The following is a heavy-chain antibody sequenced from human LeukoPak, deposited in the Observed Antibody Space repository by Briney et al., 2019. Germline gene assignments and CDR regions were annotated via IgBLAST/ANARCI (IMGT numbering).Heavy chain of an antibody. V-gene: IGHV3-9*03. D-gene: IGHD3-9*01. Sequence: GGSLRLSCAASGFTFSSYEMNWVRQAPGKGLEWVSGISWNSGSIGYADSVKGRFTISRDNAKNSLYLQMNSLRAEDMALYYCAKGTWGSIFNAFDIWGQGTMVTVSS. CDR2: ISWNSGSI. CDR3: AKGTWGSIFNAFDI. CDR1: GFTFSSYE. J-gene: IGHJ3*02.